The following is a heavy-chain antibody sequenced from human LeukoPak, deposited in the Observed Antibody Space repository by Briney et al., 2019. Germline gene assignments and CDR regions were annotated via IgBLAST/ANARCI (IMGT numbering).Heavy chain of an antibody. CDR1: GGSISSSSYY. CDR3: ARGPRDYDILTGYYYYYYYMDV. Sequence: SETLSLTCTVSGGSISSSSYYWGWIRQPPGKGLEWIGSIYYSGSTYYNPSLKSRVTISVDTSKNQFSLKLSSVTAADTAVYYCARGPRDYDILTGYYYYYYYMDVWGKGTTVTVSS. D-gene: IGHD3-9*01. CDR2: IYYSGST. J-gene: IGHJ6*03. V-gene: IGHV4-39*07.